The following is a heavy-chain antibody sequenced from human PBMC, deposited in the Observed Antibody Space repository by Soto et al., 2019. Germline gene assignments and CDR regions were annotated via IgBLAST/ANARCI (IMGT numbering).Heavy chain of an antibody. CDR3: AKGRGYGDLLFSGY. V-gene: IGHV3-23*01. Sequence: GGSLRHSCAASGFTFSSYAMSWVRQAPGKGLEWVSAISGSGGSTYYADSVKGRFTISRDNSKNTLYLQMNSLRAEDTAVYYCAKGRGYGDLLFSGYWGQGTLVTVSS. J-gene: IGHJ4*02. D-gene: IGHD3-10*02. CDR2: ISGSGGST. CDR1: GFTFSSYA.